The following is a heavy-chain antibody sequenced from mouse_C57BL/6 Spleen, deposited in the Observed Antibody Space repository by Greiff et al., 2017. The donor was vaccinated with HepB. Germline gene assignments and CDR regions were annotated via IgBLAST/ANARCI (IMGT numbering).Heavy chain of an antibody. J-gene: IGHJ2*01. Sequence: VQLQQPGAELVKPGASVKLSCKASGYTFTSYWMHWVKQRPGQGLEWIGMIHPNSGSTNYNEKFKSKATLTVDKSSSTAYMQLSSLTSEDSAVYYCARIHYYGSSLFDYWGQGTTLTVSS. D-gene: IGHD1-1*01. CDR1: GYTFTSYW. CDR3: ARIHYYGSSLFDY. CDR2: IHPNSGST. V-gene: IGHV1-64*01.